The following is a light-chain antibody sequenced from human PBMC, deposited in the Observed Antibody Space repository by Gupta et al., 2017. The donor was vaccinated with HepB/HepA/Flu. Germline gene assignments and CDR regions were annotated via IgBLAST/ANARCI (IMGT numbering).Light chain of an antibody. J-gene: IGLJ1*01. CDR3: SSYAGGKYV. CDR1: SSDVGGDNL. Sequence: QSALPQPPSASGSPGQSVTISCTGTSSDVGGDNLVSWYHQRPGKAHKLIIYEVKMRPAGVPDRFSGSKSGNTASLTVFGLQADDEADYYCSSYAGGKYVFGTGTKVTVL. V-gene: IGLV2-8*01. CDR2: EVK.